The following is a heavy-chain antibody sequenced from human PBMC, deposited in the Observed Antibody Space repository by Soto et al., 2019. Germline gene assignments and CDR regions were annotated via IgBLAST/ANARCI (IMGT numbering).Heavy chain of an antibody. CDR2: INPDNGGT. V-gene: IGHV1-2*04. CDR3: ARGRKTTATVVGDFDP. Sequence: QVQLVQSGAEVKKPGASVKVSCKTSGYTFTDYYVHWVRQAPGHGLEWMGWINPDNGGTNYAQKFQDWVTLTRDTSITTTYMALSRLKSDDTAVYYCARGRKTTATVVGDFDPWGQGTLVSVSS. CDR1: GYTFTDYY. D-gene: IGHD4-4*01. J-gene: IGHJ5*02.